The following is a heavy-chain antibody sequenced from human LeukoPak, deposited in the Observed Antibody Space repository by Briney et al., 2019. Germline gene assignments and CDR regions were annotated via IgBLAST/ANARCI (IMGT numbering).Heavy chain of an antibody. J-gene: IGHJ4*02. V-gene: IGHV3-20*04. Sequence: GGSLRLSCAASGFTFDDYGMSWVRQAPGKGLEWVSGINLNGGSTGYADSVKGRFTISRDNAKNSLYLQMNSLRAEDTALYYCARVSASHYDSSGYSGSDYWGQGTLVTVSS. CDR2: INLNGGST. CDR1: GFTFDDYG. D-gene: IGHD3-22*01. CDR3: ARVSASHYDSSGYSGSDY.